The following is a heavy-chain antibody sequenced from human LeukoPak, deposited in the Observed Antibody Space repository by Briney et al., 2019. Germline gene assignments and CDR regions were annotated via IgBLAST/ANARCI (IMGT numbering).Heavy chain of an antibody. J-gene: IGHJ4*02. Sequence: SQTLSLTCAVSGGSISSGGYSWSWIRQPPGKGLEWIGYIYHSGSTYYNPSLKSRVTISVDRSKNQFSLKLSSVTAADTAVYYCARDGSSNDYFDYWGQGTLVTVSS. V-gene: IGHV4-30-2*01. CDR1: GGSISSGGYS. CDR3: ARDGSSNDYFDY. CDR2: IYHSGST. D-gene: IGHD2-8*01.